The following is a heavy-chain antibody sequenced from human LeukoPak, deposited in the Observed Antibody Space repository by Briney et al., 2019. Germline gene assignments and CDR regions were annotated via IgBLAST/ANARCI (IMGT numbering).Heavy chain of an antibody. CDR1: GGTFSSYA. V-gene: IGHV1-8*03. J-gene: IGHJ4*02. CDR2: INPNSGDT. CDR3: ARGQNQLPGNY. D-gene: IGHD5-24*01. Sequence: GASVKVSCKASGGTFSSYAISWVRQAPGQGLEWMGWINPNSGDTAYAQKFQGRVTISTNTSIGTAYMELSSLRSDDMAVYYCARGQNQLPGNYWGQGTLVTVSS.